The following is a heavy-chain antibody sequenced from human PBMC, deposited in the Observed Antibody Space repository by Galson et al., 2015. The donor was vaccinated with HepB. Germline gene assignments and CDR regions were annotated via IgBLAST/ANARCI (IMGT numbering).Heavy chain of an antibody. CDR2: IIPIFGTA. D-gene: IGHD1-26*01. CDR3: ARHSPPYKVGASGEFDY. CDR1: GGTFSSYA. V-gene: IGHV1-69*13. Sequence: SVKVSCKASGGTFSSYAISWVRQAPGQGLEWMGGIIPIFGTANYAQKFQGRVTITADESTSTAYMELSSLRSEDTAVYYCARHSPPYKVGASGEFDYWGQGTLVTVSS. J-gene: IGHJ4*02.